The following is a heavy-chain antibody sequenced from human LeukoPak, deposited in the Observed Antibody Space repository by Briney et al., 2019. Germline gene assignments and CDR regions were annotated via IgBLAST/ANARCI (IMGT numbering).Heavy chain of an antibody. CDR1: GFTFSNAW. V-gene: IGHV3-15*01. CDR3: TAQVKYGDYVDY. J-gene: IGHJ4*02. D-gene: IGHD4-17*01. CDR2: IKSKTDGGTT. Sequence: TGGSLTLSCAASGFTFSNAWMSWVRQAPGKGLEWVGRIKSKTDGGTTDYAAPVKGRFTISRDDSKNTLYLQMNSLKTEDTAVYYCTAQVKYGDYVDYWGQGTLVTVSS.